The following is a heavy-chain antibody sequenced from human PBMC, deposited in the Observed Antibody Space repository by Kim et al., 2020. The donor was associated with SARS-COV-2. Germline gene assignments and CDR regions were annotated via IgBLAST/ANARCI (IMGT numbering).Heavy chain of an antibody. D-gene: IGHD6-13*01. V-gene: IGHV4-39*07. CDR2: GST. Sequence: GSTYYNPSLKSRVTISVDTSKNQFSLKLSSVTAADTAVYYCARVGVAVDYWGQGTLVTVSS. CDR3: ARVGVAVDY. J-gene: IGHJ4*02.